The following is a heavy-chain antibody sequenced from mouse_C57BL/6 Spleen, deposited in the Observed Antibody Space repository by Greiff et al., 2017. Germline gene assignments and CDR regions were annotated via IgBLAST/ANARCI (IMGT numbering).Heavy chain of an antibody. CDR3: VLRTSYFDY. D-gene: IGHD1-1*01. CDR1: GYTFTSYW. CDR2: IHPNSGST. V-gene: IGHV1-64*01. Sequence: QVQLQQPGAELVKPGASVTLSCKASGYTFTSYWMHWWKQRSGQGLEWIGMIHPNSGSTNYNEKFKSKATLTVDKSSSTAYMQLSSLTSEDSAVYYCVLRTSYFDYWGQGTTLTVSS. J-gene: IGHJ2*01.